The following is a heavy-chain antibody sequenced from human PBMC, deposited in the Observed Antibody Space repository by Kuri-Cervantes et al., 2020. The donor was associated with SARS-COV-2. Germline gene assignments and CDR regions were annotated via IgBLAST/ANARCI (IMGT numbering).Heavy chain of an antibody. Sequence: SQTLALTWAVYGGYFSGYYWSWIRQPPGKGMEWIGSIYHSGSTYYNPSLKSRVTISVDTSKNQFSLKLSSVTAADTAVYYCARGSNTTWFGGLLSHYYFGMDVWGQGTTVTVSS. V-gene: IGHV4-34*01. J-gene: IGHJ6*02. CDR2: IYHSGST. D-gene: IGHD3-10*01. CDR1: GGYFSGYY. CDR3: ARGSNTTWFGGLLSHYYFGMDV.